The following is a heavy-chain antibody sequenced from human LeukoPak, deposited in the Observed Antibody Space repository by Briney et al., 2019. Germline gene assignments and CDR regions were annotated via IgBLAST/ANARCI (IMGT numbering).Heavy chain of an antibody. Sequence: SETLSLTCTVSGGSTSSYYWSWIRQPPGKGLEWIGYIYYSGSTNYNPSLKSRVTISVDTSKNQFSLKLSSVTAADTAVYYCARGAHYYDSSGYYPDYWGQGTLVTVSS. J-gene: IGHJ4*02. CDR2: IYYSGST. V-gene: IGHV4-59*08. CDR3: ARGAHYYDSSGYYPDY. CDR1: GGSTSSYY. D-gene: IGHD3-22*01.